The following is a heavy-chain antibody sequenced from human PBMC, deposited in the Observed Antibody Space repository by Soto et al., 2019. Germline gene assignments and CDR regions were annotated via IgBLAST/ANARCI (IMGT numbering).Heavy chain of an antibody. CDR2: ISDTGSP. CDR1: GGSISGYF. D-gene: IGHD1-1*01. V-gene: IGHV4-59*01. Sequence: QVQLQESGPGLVKPSETLSLTCTVSGGSISGYFWSWIRQPPGKGLECIGYISDTGSPSYNSSLKRRVTISLDTSKSQFSLKLSSVTAADTAVYYCARVRNHYYSYYMDVWDKGTTVTVSS. CDR3: ARVRNHYYSYYMDV. J-gene: IGHJ6*03.